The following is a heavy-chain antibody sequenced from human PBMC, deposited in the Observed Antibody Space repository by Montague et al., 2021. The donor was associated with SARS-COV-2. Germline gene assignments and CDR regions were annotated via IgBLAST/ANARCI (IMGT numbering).Heavy chain of an antibody. CDR3: ARGADYDFWSGYLRYRWFDP. CDR2: INHSGNT. Sequence: SETLSLTCAVYGGSLSGYYWAWIRQTPGKGLEWIGEINHSGNTNYNPSLKSGLTISVDTSKKQFSLKLSPVTTADAAVYYCARGADYDFWSGYLRYRWFDPWGLGTPVTVSS. V-gene: IGHV4-34*01. J-gene: IGHJ5*02. D-gene: IGHD3-3*01. CDR1: GGSLSGYY.